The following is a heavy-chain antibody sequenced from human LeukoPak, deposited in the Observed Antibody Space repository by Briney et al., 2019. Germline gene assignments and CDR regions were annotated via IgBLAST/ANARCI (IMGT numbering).Heavy chain of an antibody. V-gene: IGHV4-4*02. CDR3: ARAPTVRGEYLDY. CDR1: GGSISSSNW. D-gene: IGHD3-10*01. CDR2: IYHSGST. J-gene: IGHJ4*02. Sequence: PSETLSLTCAVSGGSISSSNWWSWVRQPPGKGLEWIGEIYHSGSTNYNPSLKSRVTISVDKSKNQFSLKLSSVTAADTAVYYCARAPTVRGEYLDYWGQGTLVTVSS.